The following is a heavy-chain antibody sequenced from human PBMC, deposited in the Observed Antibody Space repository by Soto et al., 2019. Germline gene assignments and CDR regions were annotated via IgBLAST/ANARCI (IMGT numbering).Heavy chain of an antibody. D-gene: IGHD2-2*01. CDR2: ISYDGSNK. CDR1: GFTFSSYG. J-gene: IGHJ2*01. Sequence: QVQLVESGGGLVQPGRSLRLSCAASGFTFSSYGMHWVRQAPGKGLEWVAVISYDGSNKYYADSVKGRFTISRDNSKNTLYLPMNSLRAEDTAVYYCATLGDCSSTSCYGNWYFDLWGRGTLVTVSS. CDR3: ATLGDCSSTSCYGNWYFDL. V-gene: IGHV3-30*03.